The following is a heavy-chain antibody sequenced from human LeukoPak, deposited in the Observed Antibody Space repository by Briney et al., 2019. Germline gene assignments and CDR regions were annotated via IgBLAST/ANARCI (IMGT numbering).Heavy chain of an antibody. Sequence: GGSLRLSCAASELTFSSYGMNWVRQAPGKGLEWVSVISTSGGSAYYADSVKGRFTISRDNSKNRLYLQMNRLRAEDTAVYYCARRTYSSSSYYFDYWGQGTLVTVSS. CDR2: ISTSGGSA. D-gene: IGHD6-13*01. J-gene: IGHJ4*02. CDR3: ARRTYSSSSYYFDY. V-gene: IGHV3-23*01. CDR1: ELTFSSYG.